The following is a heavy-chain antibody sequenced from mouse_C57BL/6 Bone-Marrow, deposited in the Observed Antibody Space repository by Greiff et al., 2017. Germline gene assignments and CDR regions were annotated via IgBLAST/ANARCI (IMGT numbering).Heavy chain of an antibody. CDR1: GFSLTSYA. Sequence: VQGVESGPGLVAPSQSLSITCTVSGFSLTSYAISWVRQPPGKGLEWLGVIWTGGGTNYNSALKSRLSISKDNSKSQVFLKMNSLQTDDTARYYCARNSADYYGSSYRYFDVWGTVTTVTVSS. CDR2: IWTGGGT. V-gene: IGHV2-9-1*01. J-gene: IGHJ1*03. D-gene: IGHD1-1*01. CDR3: ARNSADYYGSSYRYFDV.